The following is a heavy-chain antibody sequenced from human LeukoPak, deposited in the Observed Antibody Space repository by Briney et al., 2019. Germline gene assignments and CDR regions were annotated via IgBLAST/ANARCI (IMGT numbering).Heavy chain of an antibody. CDR3: ARDAAAAY. Sequence: GGSLRLSCAASGFTFSSYTMNWVRQAPGKGLEWVSSISSSNTYIYYTDSVKGRFTIFRDNAKNSLYLQMNSLRAEDTAVYYCARDAAAAYWGQGTLVTVSS. D-gene: IGHD6-13*01. V-gene: IGHV3-21*01. J-gene: IGHJ4*02. CDR1: GFTFSSYT. CDR2: ISSSNTYI.